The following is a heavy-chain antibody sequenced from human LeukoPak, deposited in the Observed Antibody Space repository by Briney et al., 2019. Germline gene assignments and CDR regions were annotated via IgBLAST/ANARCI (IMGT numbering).Heavy chain of an antibody. CDR2: INWNGGRT. CDR3: AKETWPPVTTPGRTYFDY. J-gene: IGHJ4*02. D-gene: IGHD4-17*01. Sequence: GGSLRLSCAVSGFTFDDYAMSWVRQAPGKGLEWVSGINWNGGRTGYADSVKGRFTISRDNPKNTLYLQMNSLRAEDTAVYYRAKETWPPVTTPGRTYFDYWGQGTLVTVSS. V-gene: IGHV3-20*04. CDR1: GFTFDDYA.